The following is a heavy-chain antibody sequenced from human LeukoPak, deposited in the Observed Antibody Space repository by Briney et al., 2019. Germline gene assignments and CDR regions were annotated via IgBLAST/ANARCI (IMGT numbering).Heavy chain of an antibody. V-gene: IGHV3-48*03. D-gene: IGHD6-19*01. J-gene: IGHJ4*02. CDR2: IRSSGSTI. CDR3: AKDSSGWSYYFDY. Sequence: GGSLRLSCAASGFTFRSYEMNWVRQAPGKGLEWITYIRSSGSTIYYADSVKGRFTISRDNSKNTLYLQMNSLRAEDTAVYYCAKDSSGWSYYFDYWGQGTLVTVSS. CDR1: GFTFRSYE.